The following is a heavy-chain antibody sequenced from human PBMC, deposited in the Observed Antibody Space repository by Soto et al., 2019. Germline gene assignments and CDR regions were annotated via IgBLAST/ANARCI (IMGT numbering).Heavy chain of an antibody. V-gene: IGHV4-30-2*01. J-gene: IGHJ5*02. Sequence: QLQLQESGSGLVKPSQTLSLTCAVSGGSISSGGYSWSWIRQPPGNGLERIGYIYHSGNTYYNPSLKTRFTTSVDRSKNQFSLKLRSVTAADAAVYYCARVPSPWGQGTLVTVSS. CDR2: IYHSGNT. CDR1: GGSISSGGYS. CDR3: ARVPSP.